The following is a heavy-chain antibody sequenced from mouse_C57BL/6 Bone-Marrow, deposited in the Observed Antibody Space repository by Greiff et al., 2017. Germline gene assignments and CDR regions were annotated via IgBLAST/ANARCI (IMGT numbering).Heavy chain of an antibody. CDR1: GYTFTSYW. D-gene: IGHD2-2*01. CDR2: IDPSDSET. V-gene: IGHV1-52*01. J-gene: IGHJ4*01. Sequence: QVQLQQPGAELVRPGSSVKLSCKASGYTFTSYWMHWVKQRPIQGLEWIGNIDPSDSETHYNQKFKDKATLTVDKSSSTAYMQLSSLTSEDSAVYYCARRGYDGRGYAMDYWGQGTSVTVSS. CDR3: ARRGYDGRGYAMDY.